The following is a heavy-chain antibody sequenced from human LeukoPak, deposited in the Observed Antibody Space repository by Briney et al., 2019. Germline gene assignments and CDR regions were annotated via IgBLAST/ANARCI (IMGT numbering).Heavy chain of an antibody. Sequence: PGGTLRLSCAASEVNFREYGMHWGREAPGKGLEWGAGVSYDGSNKYYADSMNGRFTIPRDNSKNTLYLQMNSLRAQATAVYSCANVNAMLTGYWGQGPLVTVSS. CDR2: VSYDGSNK. V-gene: IGHV3-30*18. J-gene: IGHJ4*02. D-gene: IGHD2-2*01. CDR1: EVNFREYG. CDR3: ANVNAMLTGY.